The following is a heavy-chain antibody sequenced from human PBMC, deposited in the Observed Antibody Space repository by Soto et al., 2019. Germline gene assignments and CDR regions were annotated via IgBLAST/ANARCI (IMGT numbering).Heavy chain of an antibody. J-gene: IGHJ5*02. CDR2: IIPIFGTA. CDR3: ARILYSSSWYFWFDP. V-gene: IGHV1-69*13. CDR1: GGTFSSYA. D-gene: IGHD6-13*01. Sequence: GASVKVSCKASGGTFSSYAISWVRQAPGQGLEWMGGIIPIFGTANYAQKFQGRVTITADESTSTAYMELSSLRSEDTAVYHCARILYSSSWYFWFDPWGQGTLVTVSS.